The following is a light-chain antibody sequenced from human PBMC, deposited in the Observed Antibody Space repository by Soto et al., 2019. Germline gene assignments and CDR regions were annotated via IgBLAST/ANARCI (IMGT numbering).Light chain of an antibody. Sequence: EIVLTQSPATLSLSPWERATLSCRASQSVSSYLAWYQKKPGQAPRLLIYDASTRATGIPARFSGSGSGTDFTLTISRLEAEDFAVYYCQQFGSSSWTFGQGTKVDIK. CDR3: QQFGSSSWT. CDR2: DAS. CDR1: QSVSSY. V-gene: IGKV3-11*01. J-gene: IGKJ1*01.